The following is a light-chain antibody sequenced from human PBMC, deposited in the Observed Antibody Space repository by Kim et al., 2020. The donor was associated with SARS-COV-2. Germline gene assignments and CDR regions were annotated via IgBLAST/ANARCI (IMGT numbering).Light chain of an antibody. Sequence: CPGERAPPSCRASQSVSRNYLAWYQQKPGQAPRLLMYDASSRAAGISDRFSGSGSGTDFTLTISRLEPEDFALYYCQQYDTPPWTFGQGTKVDIK. J-gene: IGKJ1*01. V-gene: IGKV3-20*01. CDR2: DAS. CDR1: QSVSRNY. CDR3: QQYDTPPWT.